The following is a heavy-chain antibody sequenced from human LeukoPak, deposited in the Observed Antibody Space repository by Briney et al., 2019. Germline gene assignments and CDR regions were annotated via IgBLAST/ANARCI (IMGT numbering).Heavy chain of an antibody. CDR3: AAALGRYDYVWGRAFDP. J-gene: IGHJ5*02. CDR2: IVVGSGNT. Sequence: ASVKVSCKASGFTFTSSAMQWVRRARGQRLEWIGWIVVGSGNTNYAQKFQERVTITRDMSTSTAYMELSSLRSEDTAVYYCAAALGRYDYVWGRAFDPWGQGTLVTVSS. CDR1: GFTFTSSA. D-gene: IGHD3-16*01. V-gene: IGHV1-58*02.